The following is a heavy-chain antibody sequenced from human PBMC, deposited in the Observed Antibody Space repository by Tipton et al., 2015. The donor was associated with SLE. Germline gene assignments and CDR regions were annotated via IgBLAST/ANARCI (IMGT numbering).Heavy chain of an antibody. J-gene: IGHJ5*02. CDR3: ARHTEPMYSSSAGSWFDP. V-gene: IGHV4-34*01. CDR2: INHSGST. Sequence: TLSLTCTVSGGSISSHYWSWIRQPPGKGLEWIGEINHSGSTNYNPSLKSRVTISVDTSKNQFSLKLSSVTAADTAVYYCARHTEPMYSSSAGSWFDPWGQGTLVTVSS. CDR1: GGSISSHY. D-gene: IGHD6-6*01.